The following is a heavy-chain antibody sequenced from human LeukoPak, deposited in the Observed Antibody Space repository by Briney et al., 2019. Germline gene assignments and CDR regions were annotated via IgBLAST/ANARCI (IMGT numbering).Heavy chain of an antibody. CDR3: ARGGSGRYIDY. D-gene: IGHD6-19*01. Sequence: ASVKVSCKAAGYTFINYDFSWVRQAPGQGLEWMGWISAYNTNTNYEQRHQGRVTMTTDTSTSTAYMELRSLRSDDTAVYYCARGGSGRYIDYWGQGTLVTVSS. J-gene: IGHJ4*02. V-gene: IGHV1-18*01. CDR1: GYTFINYD. CDR2: ISAYNTNT.